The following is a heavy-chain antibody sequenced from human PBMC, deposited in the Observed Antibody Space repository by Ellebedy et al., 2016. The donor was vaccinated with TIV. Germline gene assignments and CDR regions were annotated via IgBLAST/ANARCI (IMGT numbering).Heavy chain of an antibody. Sequence: SETLSLXCTVSGGSISSGDYYWSWIRQPPGKGLEWIGYDYCGGNTNHNPFLKSRVTISVDTSRNQFSLKLSSVTAADTAIYYCARDNWGSLDVWGPGITVTVSS. D-gene: IGHD7-27*01. J-gene: IGHJ6*02. CDR1: GGSISSGDYY. V-gene: IGHV4-61*08. CDR3: ARDNWGSLDV. CDR2: DYCGGNT.